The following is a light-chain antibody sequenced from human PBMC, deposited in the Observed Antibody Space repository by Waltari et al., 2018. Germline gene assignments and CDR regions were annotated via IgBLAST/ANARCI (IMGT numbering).Light chain of an antibody. CDR2: HAS. CDR3: QKYESLPAT. CDR1: QSVSKY. J-gene: IGKJ1*01. Sequence: IVLTQSPGSLSLSPGERATLPCRASQSVSKYLAWYQQKPGQAPRLLIYHASSRATGIPDRFSGSGFGTDFSLTISRLEPEDFAVYYCQKYESLPATFGQGTKVEIK. V-gene: IGKV3-20*01.